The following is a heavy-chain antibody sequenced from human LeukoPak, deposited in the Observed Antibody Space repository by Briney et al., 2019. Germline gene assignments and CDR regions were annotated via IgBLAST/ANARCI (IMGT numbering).Heavy chain of an antibody. J-gene: IGHJ5*02. V-gene: IGHV6-1*01. CDR1: GDSVSSNSVT. D-gene: IGHD2-2*01. Sequence: HSQTLSLTCAISGDSVSSNSVTWNWIRQSPSRGLEWLGRTYYRSTWYNDYAVSVRGRITVNPDTSKNQFPLHLNSVTPEDTAVYYCARRLTQYDCFDPWGQGILVTVSS. CDR3: ARRLTQYDCFDP. CDR2: TYYRSTWYN.